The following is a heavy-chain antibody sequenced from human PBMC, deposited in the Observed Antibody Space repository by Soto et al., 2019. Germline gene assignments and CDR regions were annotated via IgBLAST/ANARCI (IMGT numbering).Heavy chain of an antibody. CDR1: GGTFSSFA. CDR3: AVGYSSSWYHES. Sequence: QVQLVQSGAEVKKPGSSVKVSCKDSGGTFSSFALSWVRLAPGQGLEWMGGIIPIFETANYAQKFQERVTITADDSTTTAYMELNSLRSDDTAVYYCAVGYSSSWYHESWGQGTLVTVSS. V-gene: IGHV1-69*12. D-gene: IGHD6-13*01. J-gene: IGHJ5*02. CDR2: IIPIFETA.